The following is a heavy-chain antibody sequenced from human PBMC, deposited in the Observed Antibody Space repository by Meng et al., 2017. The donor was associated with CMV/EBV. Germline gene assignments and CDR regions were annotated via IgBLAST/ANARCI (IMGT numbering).Heavy chain of an antibody. CDR3: ARERGRMIVVARGFDAFDI. J-gene: IGHJ3*02. D-gene: IGHD3-22*01. CDR1: GFIFSSYW. CDR2: IKQDGSEK. V-gene: IGHV3-7*01. Sequence: GESLKISCAASGFIFSSYWMSWVRPAPGKGLEWVANIKQDGSEKYYVNSVKGRFTISRDNAKNSLYLQMNSLRAEDTAVYYCARERGRMIVVARGFDAFDIWGQGTMVTVSS.